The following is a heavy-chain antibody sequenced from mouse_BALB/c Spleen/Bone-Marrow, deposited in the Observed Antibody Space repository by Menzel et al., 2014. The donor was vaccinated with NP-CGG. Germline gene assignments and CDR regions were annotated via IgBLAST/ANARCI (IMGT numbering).Heavy chain of an antibody. CDR2: ISTYSGNT. CDR3: ARGIYYDSTWFAY. CDR1: GYTFTDHA. V-gene: IGHV1-67*01. Sequence: QVHVKQSGPELVRPGVSVKISCKGSGYTFTDHAMHWVKQSHAKSLEWIGVISTYSGNTNYNQKFKGKATMTVDKSSSTAYMELARLTSEDSAIYYCARGIYYDSTWFAYWGQGTLVTVSA. D-gene: IGHD2-4*01. J-gene: IGHJ3*01.